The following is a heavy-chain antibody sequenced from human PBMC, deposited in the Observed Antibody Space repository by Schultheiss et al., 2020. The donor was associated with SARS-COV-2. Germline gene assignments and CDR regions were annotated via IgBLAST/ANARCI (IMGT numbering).Heavy chain of an antibody. Sequence: GGSLRLSCAASGFTFSSYAMHWVRQAPGKGLEWVAVISYDGSNKYYADSVKGRLTISRDNSKNTLYLQMNSLRAEDTAVYYCAREPGVVVPAAHGAFDIWGQGTMVTVSS. CDR3: AREPGVVVPAAHGAFDI. J-gene: IGHJ3*02. V-gene: IGHV3-30*04. D-gene: IGHD2-2*01. CDR1: GFTFSSYA. CDR2: ISYDGSNK.